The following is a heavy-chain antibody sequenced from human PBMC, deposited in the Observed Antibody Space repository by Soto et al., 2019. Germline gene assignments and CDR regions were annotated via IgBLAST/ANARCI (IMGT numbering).Heavy chain of an antibody. Sequence: GGAQTLSSASSGISFSNYSMHLVRPSPGKGLYWVSVISYDGSNKYYADSVKGRFTISRDNSKNTLYLQMNSLRAEDTAVYYCAKSSIGYYDILTGYHYYYYMDVWGKGTTVTVSS. D-gene: IGHD3-9*01. V-gene: IGHV3-30*18. CDR3: AKSSIGYYDILTGYHYYYYMDV. J-gene: IGHJ6*03. CDR1: GISFSNYS. CDR2: ISYDGSNK.